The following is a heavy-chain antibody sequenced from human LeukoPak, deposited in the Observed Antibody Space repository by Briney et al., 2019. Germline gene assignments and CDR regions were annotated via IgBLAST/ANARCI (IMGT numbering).Heavy chain of an antibody. CDR1: GGSFSGYY. Sequence: SETLSHTCAVYGGSFSGYYWSWIRQPPGKGLEWIGYIYYSGSTNYNPSLKSRVTISVDTSKNQFSLKLSSVTAADTAVYYCASYSSSSFDYWGQGTLVTVSS. CDR2: IYYSGST. D-gene: IGHD6-6*01. V-gene: IGHV4-59*01. CDR3: ASYSSSSFDY. J-gene: IGHJ4*02.